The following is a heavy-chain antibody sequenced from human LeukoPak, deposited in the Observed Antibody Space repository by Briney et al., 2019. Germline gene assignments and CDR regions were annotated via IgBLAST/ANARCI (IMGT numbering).Heavy chain of an antibody. CDR2: INSRSDTI. J-gene: IGHJ4*02. Sequence: GGSLRLSCVASGFSFSSYSMNWVRQAPGKVLERISYINSRSDTIYYADSVKGRFTVSRDNANNSLHLQMNSLRAEDTAVYYCARFFVSLVPGPTGLLNDYWGQGTLVTVSS. CDR1: GFSFSSYS. CDR3: ARFFVSLVPGPTGLLNDY. D-gene: IGHD2-2*01. V-gene: IGHV3-48*01.